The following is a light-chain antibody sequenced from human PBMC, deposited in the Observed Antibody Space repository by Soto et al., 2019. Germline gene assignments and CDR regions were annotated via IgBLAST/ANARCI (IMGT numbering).Light chain of an antibody. V-gene: IGKV1-5*01. CDR2: GAS. CDR1: QSVSSW. J-gene: IGKJ5*01. CDR3: QHALNYPIP. Sequence: DIQVSQYPSSLSASLRSQNTITFRASQSVSSWLAWYQQKPGTAPKVLISGASDLHGGVPSRFSGSGSRTDFTLTITHLQSEDFATYYCQHALNYPIPFGQVTLLEIK.